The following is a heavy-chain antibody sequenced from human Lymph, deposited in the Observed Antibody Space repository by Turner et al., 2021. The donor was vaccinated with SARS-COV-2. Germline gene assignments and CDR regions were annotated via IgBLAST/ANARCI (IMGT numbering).Heavy chain of an antibody. V-gene: IGHV3-30*04. Sequence: QVQLVESGGGVVRRGRYLRLSWTASGFTFSTYAIHWVRQAAGKGLELVAVISYDGSNNYYADSVNGRCTISRANSKNTLYLQMNSLRAEDTAVYYCARYGSGGYFYYGLDVWGQGTTVTVSS. CDR1: GFTFSTYA. J-gene: IGHJ6*02. CDR2: ISYDGSNN. CDR3: ARYGSGGYFYYGLDV. D-gene: IGHD3-10*01.